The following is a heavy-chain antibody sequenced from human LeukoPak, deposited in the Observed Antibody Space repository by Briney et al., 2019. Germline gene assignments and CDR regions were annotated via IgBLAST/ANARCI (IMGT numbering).Heavy chain of an antibody. CDR3: AKDPANYDDSGRPYRQGTTFFGF. J-gene: IGHJ4*02. D-gene: IGHD3-10*01. Sequence: PGGSLRLSCSASGFTFSTFGMHWVRQAPGKGLEWVAAISYDGNNQYYAYSVKGRFTISRDNSKSTLYLQMNSLGAEDTAVYFCAKDPANYDDSGRPYRQGTTFFGFWGQGALVTVSS. CDR1: GFTFSTFG. V-gene: IGHV3-30*18. CDR2: ISYDGNNQ.